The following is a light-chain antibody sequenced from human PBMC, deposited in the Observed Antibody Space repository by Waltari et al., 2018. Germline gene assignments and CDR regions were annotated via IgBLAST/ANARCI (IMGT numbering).Light chain of an antibody. CDR3: NSRDTSGNRVI. CDR1: RPRGYH. Sequence: SSGLTQDTAVSVALGQTVRITCQGDRPRGYHASWYQQKPGQAPLLVVYGRNTRPSGIRDRFSASSSGNTDFLTITGAQAEDEAVYYCNSRDTSGNRVIFGGGTKLTV. V-gene: IGLV3-19*01. J-gene: IGLJ2*01. CDR2: GRN.